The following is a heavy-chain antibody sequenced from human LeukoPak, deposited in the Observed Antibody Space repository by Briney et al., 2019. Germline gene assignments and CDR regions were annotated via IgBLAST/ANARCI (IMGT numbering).Heavy chain of an antibody. CDR1: GASVTSHY. V-gene: IGHV4-59*02. CDR2: ISYSGSA. CDR3: ARNFWSGYSLD. J-gene: IGHJ4*02. D-gene: IGHD3-3*01. Sequence: PSETLSLTCNVSGASVTSHYWSWIRQPPGKGLEWIGYISYSGSAIYNPTLKSRVTISVDTSKNQFSLKLISLTPADTAVYSCARNFWSGYSLDWGLGTLVTVSS.